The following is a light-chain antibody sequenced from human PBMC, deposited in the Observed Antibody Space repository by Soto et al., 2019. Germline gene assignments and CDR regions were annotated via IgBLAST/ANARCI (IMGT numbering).Light chain of an antibody. Sequence: AIQMTQSPSFLSASVGDRVIITCRASQGIRNELAWYQQKTGKTPKLLIYAASSLQSGVPSRFSASGPGTDFTLTISSLQPEDFASYYCLQDYNYPRTFGQGTKVDIK. J-gene: IGKJ1*01. CDR3: LQDYNYPRT. V-gene: IGKV1-6*01. CDR2: AAS. CDR1: QGIRNE.